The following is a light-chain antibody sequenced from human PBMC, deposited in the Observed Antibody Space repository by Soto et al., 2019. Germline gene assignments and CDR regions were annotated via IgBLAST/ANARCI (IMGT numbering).Light chain of an antibody. J-gene: IGKJ5*01. CDR1: QGISSY. CDR2: AAS. V-gene: IGKV1-8*01. Sequence: AIRMTQSPSSPTASTGDRVTITCRASQGISSYLAWYQQKPGKAPKLLIYAASTLQSGVPSRFSGSGSGTDFTFTISSLQPEDIATYYCQQYDNLPFTFGQGTRLEIK. CDR3: QQYDNLPFT.